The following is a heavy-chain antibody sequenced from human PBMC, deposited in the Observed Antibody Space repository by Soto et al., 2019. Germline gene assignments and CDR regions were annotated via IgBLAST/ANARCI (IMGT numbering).Heavy chain of an antibody. V-gene: IGHV1-2*04. Sequence: ASVKVSCKASGYTFTGYYMHWVRQAPGQGLEWMGWINPNSGGTNYAQKFQGWVTMTRDTSISTAYMELSRPRSDDTAVYYCARGLKQQLPSFDYWGQGTLVTVSS. CDR1: GYTFTGYY. CDR2: INPNSGGT. J-gene: IGHJ4*02. CDR3: ARGLKQQLPSFDY. D-gene: IGHD6-13*01.